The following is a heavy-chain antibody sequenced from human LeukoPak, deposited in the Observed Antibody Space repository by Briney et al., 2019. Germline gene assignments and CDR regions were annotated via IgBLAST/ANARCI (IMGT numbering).Heavy chain of an antibody. CDR2: IKQDGSEK. CDR3: ARAGRKSRGIDIVRKKETGYYYYMDV. Sequence: GGSLRLSCAASEFTFITYWMSWVRQAPGKGLEGVANIKQDGSEKYYVDSVKGRFTISRDNAKNSLYLQMNSLRAEDTAVYYCARAGRKSRGIDIVRKKETGYYYYMDVWGKGTTVTVSS. CDR1: EFTFITYW. J-gene: IGHJ6*03. D-gene: IGHD2-15*01. V-gene: IGHV3-7*01.